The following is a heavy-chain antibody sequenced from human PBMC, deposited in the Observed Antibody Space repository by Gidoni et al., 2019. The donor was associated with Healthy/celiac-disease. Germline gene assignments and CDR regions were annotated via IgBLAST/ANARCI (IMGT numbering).Heavy chain of an antibody. D-gene: IGHD3-22*01. CDR3: ARALNYYDSSGYGTKDAFDI. CDR2: IYTSGST. CDR1: GGSISSGSYY. V-gene: IGHV4-61*02. Sequence: QVQLQESGPGLVKPSQTLSLTCTVSGGSISSGSYYWSWIRQPAGKGLEWIGRIYTSGSTNYNPSLKSRVTISVDTSKNQFSLKLSSVTAADTAVYYCARALNYYDSSGYGTKDAFDIWGQGTMVTVSS. J-gene: IGHJ3*02.